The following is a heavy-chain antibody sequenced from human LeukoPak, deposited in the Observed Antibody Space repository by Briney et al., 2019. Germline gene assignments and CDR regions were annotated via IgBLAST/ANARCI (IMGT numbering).Heavy chain of an antibody. J-gene: IGHJ4*02. CDR1: GYTFTNYG. D-gene: IGHD1-26*01. CDR2: INTYNGDT. V-gene: IGHV1-18*04. CDR3: ARLVGAAFDC. Sequence: ASVKVSCTASGYTFTNYGINWVRQAPGQGLEWMAWINTYNGDTYYAQNLQGRVTMTTDTSTGTAYMELTSMTSDDTAIYFCARLVGAAFDCWGQGTLVTVSS.